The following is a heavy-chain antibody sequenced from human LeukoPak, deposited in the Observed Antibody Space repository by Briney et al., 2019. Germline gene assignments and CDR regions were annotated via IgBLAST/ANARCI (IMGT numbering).Heavy chain of an antibody. Sequence: PGGSLRLSCAASGFTVSSNYISWVRQAPGKGLDWVSVIYSGGSTYYADSVKGRFTISRDNSKNTLYLQMNSLGAEDTAVYYCARDHGDSGSPRLDFDYWGQGTLVTVSS. V-gene: IGHV3-66*01. CDR3: ARDHGDSGSPRLDFDY. D-gene: IGHD1-26*01. CDR1: GFTVSSNY. CDR2: IYSGGST. J-gene: IGHJ4*02.